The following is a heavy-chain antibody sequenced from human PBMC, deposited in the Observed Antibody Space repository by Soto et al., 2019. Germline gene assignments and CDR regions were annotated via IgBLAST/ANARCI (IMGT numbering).Heavy chain of an antibody. D-gene: IGHD3-16*01. CDR3: AHIPNYYQYDWFDP. CDR2: IYWDDDK. Sequence: QITLKESGPTLVKPTQTLTLTCTFSGFSLTTRGVGVGWIRQPPGKALECLALIYWDDDKRYSPSLQSRLSITKDTSKNQVVLTMTNVGPVDTATYYCAHIPNYYQYDWFDPWGQGTLVSVSS. CDR1: GFSLTTRGVG. J-gene: IGHJ5*02. V-gene: IGHV2-5*02.